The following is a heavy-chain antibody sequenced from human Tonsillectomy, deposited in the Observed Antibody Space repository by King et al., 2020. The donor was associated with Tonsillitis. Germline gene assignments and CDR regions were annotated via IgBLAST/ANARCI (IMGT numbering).Heavy chain of an antibody. Sequence: QLVQSGGGLVRPGGSLRLSCAASGFIFSDYYMSWIRQAPGKGLEWISYISNGGTYTRYSDSVKGRFTISRDHANNSVYLQMNSLRAEDTDVYYCARLSDFGDYVGAFDVWGQGTMVTVSS. J-gene: IGHJ3*01. V-gene: IGHV3-11*06. CDR1: GFIFSDYY. D-gene: IGHD4-17*01. CDR2: ISNGGTYT. CDR3: ARLSDFGDYVGAFDV.